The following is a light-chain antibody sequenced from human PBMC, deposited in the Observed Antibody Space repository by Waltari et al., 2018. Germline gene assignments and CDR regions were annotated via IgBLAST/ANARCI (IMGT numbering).Light chain of an antibody. Sequence: QSALTQPASVSGCPGPSITLSFPRTSTDIGACNSFSWYQPHPCKAPTRFTFDFFERPSGVSYRFSGSNSCNTASLSISVLQAEDEADYFCSSYTKKRSVIFGGGTKVTVL. V-gene: IGLV2-14*03. CDR1: STDIGACNS. CDR3: SSYTKKRSVI. CDR2: DFF. J-gene: IGLJ2*01.